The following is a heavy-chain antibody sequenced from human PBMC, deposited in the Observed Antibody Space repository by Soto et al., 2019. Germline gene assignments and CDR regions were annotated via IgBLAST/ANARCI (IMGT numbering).Heavy chain of an antibody. D-gene: IGHD3-10*01. Sequence: SETLSLTCTVSGGSISSGGYYWSWIRQHPGKGLEWIGYIYYSGSTYYNPSLKSRVTISVDTSKNQFSLKLSSVTAADTAVYYCARDQTYYGSGSYFNWFDPWGQGTLVTVSS. CDR2: IYYSGST. J-gene: IGHJ5*02. CDR3: ARDQTYYGSGSYFNWFDP. V-gene: IGHV4-31*03. CDR1: GGSISSGGYY.